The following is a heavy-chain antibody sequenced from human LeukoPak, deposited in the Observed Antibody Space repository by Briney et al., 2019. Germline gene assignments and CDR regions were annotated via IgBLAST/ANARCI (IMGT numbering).Heavy chain of an antibody. D-gene: IGHD6-13*01. V-gene: IGHV3-30*18. Sequence: GRSLRLSCAASGFTFSSYGMHWVRQAPGKGLEWVAVISYDGSNKYYADSVKGRFTISRDNSKNTLYLQMNSLRAEDTAVYYCAKDLIARIAAAALYNWFDPWGQGTLVTVSS. CDR2: ISYDGSNK. J-gene: IGHJ5*02. CDR1: GFTFSSYG. CDR3: AKDLIARIAAAALYNWFDP.